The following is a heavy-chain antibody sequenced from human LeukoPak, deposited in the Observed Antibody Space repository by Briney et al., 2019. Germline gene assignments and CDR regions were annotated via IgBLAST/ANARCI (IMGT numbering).Heavy chain of an antibody. CDR1: GFTFSSYS. CDR3: ARDQGAVTAPFDP. V-gene: IGHV3-33*08. CDR2: IWYDGSNK. D-gene: IGHD2-21*02. J-gene: IGHJ5*02. Sequence: PGGSLRLSCAASGFTFSSYSMNWVRQAPGKGLEWVAVIWYDGSNKYYADSVKGRFTISRDNSKNTLYLQMNSLRAEDTAVYYCARDQGAVTAPFDPWGQGTLVTVSS.